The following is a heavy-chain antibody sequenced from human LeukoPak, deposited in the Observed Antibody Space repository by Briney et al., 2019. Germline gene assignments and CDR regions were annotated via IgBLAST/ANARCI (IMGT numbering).Heavy chain of an antibody. CDR1: GYTFANSG. J-gene: IGHJ3*02. Sequence: ASVKVSCKASGYTFANSGISWVRQAPGQGLEWVGWVSGYNGNWNYAQRLQGRVTMTTDTSTSTAYMELRSLRSDDTAVYYCARDKPLWFGELLSPAADAFDIWGQGTMVTVSS. V-gene: IGHV1-18*01. D-gene: IGHD3-10*01. CDR2: VSGYNGNW. CDR3: ARDKPLWFGELLSPAADAFDI.